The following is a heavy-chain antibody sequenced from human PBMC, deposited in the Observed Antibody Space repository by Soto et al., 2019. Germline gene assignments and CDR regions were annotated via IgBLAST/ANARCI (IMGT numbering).Heavy chain of an antibody. CDR1: GFSFRNYA. V-gene: IGHV3-23*01. CDR3: ANGRATYGLLTHDY. CDR2: LTGSRSNI. D-gene: IGHD3-10*01. Sequence: DVQLLESGGGLVQPGGSLRLSCAASGFSFRNYAMSWVRQAPGKGLEWISTLTGSRSNIYYAYSVKVRFTISRDHSRNTLYLQMNSLTAEDTAVYYCANGRATYGLLTHDYWGQGTLVTVSS. J-gene: IGHJ4*02.